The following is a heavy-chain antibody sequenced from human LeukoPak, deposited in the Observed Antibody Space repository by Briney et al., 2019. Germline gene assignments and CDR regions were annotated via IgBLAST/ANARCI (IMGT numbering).Heavy chain of an antibody. D-gene: IGHD2-15*01. V-gene: IGHV1-2*06. CDR2: INPNSGGT. Sequence: ASVKVSCKASGYTFTGYYMHWVRQAPGQGLEWMGRINPNSGGTNYAQKFQGRVTMTRDTSISTAYMELSRLRSDDTAVYYCARVRVAWSLYYFDYWGQGTLVTVSS. J-gene: IGHJ4*02. CDR3: ARVRVAWSLYYFDY. CDR1: GYTFTGYY.